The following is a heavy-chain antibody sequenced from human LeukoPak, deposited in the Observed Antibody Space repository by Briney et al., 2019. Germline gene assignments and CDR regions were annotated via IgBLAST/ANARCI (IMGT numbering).Heavy chain of an antibody. CDR3: ARAAVSDWFDP. J-gene: IGHJ5*02. CDR1: GYTFTGYY. CDR2: INPNSGDT. Sequence: ASVKVSCKASGYTFTGYYMHWVRQAPGQGLEWMGWINPNSGDTSYAQKFLGRVTMTRDTSISTAYMDLSGLRSDDTAVYYCARAAVSDWFDPWDQGTLVTVSS. V-gene: IGHV1-2*02.